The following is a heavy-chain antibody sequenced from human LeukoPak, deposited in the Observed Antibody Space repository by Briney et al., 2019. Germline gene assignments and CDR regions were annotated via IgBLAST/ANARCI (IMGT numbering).Heavy chain of an antibody. Sequence: GTLPLSCAASGFPFSSYWMSWVRQAPGKGLEWVANIKQDGSKKYYVDSVKGRFTISRDNAKNSLYLQMNSLRAEDTAVYYCARGWLALYYYYYGMDVWGQGTTVTVSS. V-gene: IGHV3-7*01. J-gene: IGHJ6*02. CDR2: IKQDGSKK. CDR3: ARGWLALYYYYYGMDV. D-gene: IGHD3-9*01. CDR1: GFPFSSYW.